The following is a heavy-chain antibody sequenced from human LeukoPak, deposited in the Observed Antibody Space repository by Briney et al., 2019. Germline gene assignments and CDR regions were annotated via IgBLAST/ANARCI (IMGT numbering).Heavy chain of an antibody. D-gene: IGHD3-22*01. J-gene: IGHJ4*02. CDR1: RDSLSRNIAA. Sequence: SRTLSHSPAISRDSLSRNIAAWNWTRHSPWGGLECLGRTYYRAKCYTDYAVSVNTRITKKPPTSQNLFTMHQKSVTPEDTAVYYCARGPYYDSPLYYFDYWGQRTLVTDCS. CDR2: TYYRAKCYT. V-gene: IGHV6-1*01. CDR3: ARGPYYDSPLYYFDY.